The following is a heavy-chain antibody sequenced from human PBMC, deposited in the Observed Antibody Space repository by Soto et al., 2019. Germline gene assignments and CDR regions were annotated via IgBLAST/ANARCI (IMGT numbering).Heavy chain of an antibody. CDR2: ISAYNGNT. Sequence: QVQLVQSGADVKKPGASVKVSCKASGYTFTSYGISWVRQAPGQGLEWMGWISAYNGNTNYAQKLQGRVTMTTDTATSTGYMELRGMRSDDTAVYYCARDRLEQWLVRGGWFDPWGQGTLVTVSS. D-gene: IGHD6-19*01. J-gene: IGHJ5*02. CDR1: GYTFTSYG. V-gene: IGHV1-18*01. CDR3: ARDRLEQWLVRGGWFDP.